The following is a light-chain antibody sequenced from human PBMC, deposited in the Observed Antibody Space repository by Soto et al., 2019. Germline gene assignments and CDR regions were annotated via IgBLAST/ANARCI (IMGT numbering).Light chain of an antibody. CDR3: QQYGSSFWT. V-gene: IGKV3-20*01. J-gene: IGKJ1*01. CDR1: QTINSSY. Sequence: EIVLTQSPGTLSLSPGERATLSCRASQTINSSYLTWYQQKPGQAPRLLIYNASSRGTGIPDRFSGSGSGTDFTLTISRLEPEDFAVYYCQQYGSSFWTFGQGTKVEIK. CDR2: NAS.